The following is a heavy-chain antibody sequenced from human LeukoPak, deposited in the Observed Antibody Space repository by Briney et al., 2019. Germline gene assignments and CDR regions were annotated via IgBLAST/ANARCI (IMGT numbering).Heavy chain of an antibody. J-gene: IGHJ6*04. D-gene: IGHD3-10*02. V-gene: IGHV3-48*03. CDR1: GFIFGVYA. CDR3: AELGITMIGGV. CDR2: ISSSGSTI. Sequence: GGSLRLSCTTSGFIFGVYALTWVRQAPGEGLEWVSYISSSGSTIYYADSVKGRFTISRDNAKNSLYLQMNSLRAEDTAVYYCAELGITMIGGVWGKGTTVTISS.